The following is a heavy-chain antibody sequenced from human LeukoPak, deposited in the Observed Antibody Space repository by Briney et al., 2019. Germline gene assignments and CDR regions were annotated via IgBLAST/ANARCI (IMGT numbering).Heavy chain of an antibody. J-gene: IGHJ6*02. Sequence: LEWVSGISGSGGSTSYADSVKGRFTISRDNSKNTLQLQMNSLRAEDTAVYYCAKGRVSYYYGMDVWGQGTTVTVSS. V-gene: IGHV3-23*01. CDR3: AKGRVSYYYGMDV. CDR2: ISGSGGST. D-gene: IGHD3-10*01.